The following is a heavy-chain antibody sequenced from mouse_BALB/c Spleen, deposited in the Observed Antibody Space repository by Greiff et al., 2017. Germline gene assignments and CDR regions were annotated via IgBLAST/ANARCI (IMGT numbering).Heavy chain of an antibody. CDR1: GFTFSSYA. D-gene: IGHD1-1*01. V-gene: IGHV5-6-5*01. Sequence: EVQLVESGGGLVKPGGSLKLSCAASGFTFSSYAMSWVRQTPEKRLEWVASISSGGSTYYPDSVKGRFTISRDNARNILYLQMSSLRSEDTAMYYCARGRDYGSSHWYFDVWGAGTTVTVSS. CDR2: ISSGGST. CDR3: ARGRDYGSSHWYFDV. J-gene: IGHJ1*01.